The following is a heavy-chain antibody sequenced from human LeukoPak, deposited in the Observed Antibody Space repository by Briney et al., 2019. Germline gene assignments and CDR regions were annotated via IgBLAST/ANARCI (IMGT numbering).Heavy chain of an antibody. V-gene: IGHV1-2*04. CDR2: INPNSGGT. D-gene: IGHD3-9*01. CDR3: ARDLYDILTGYYYYYGMDV. J-gene: IGHJ6*02. Sequence: ASVKVSCKASGYTFTGYYMHWVRQAPGQGLEWMGWINPNSGGTNYAQKFQGWVTMTRDTSISTAYMELSRLRSDDTAVYYCARDLYDILTGYYYYYGMDVWGQGTTVTLSS. CDR1: GYTFTGYY.